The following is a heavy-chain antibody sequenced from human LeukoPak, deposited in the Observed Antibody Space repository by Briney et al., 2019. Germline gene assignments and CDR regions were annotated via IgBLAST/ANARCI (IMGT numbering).Heavy chain of an antibody. J-gene: IGHJ4*02. CDR2: IVPSSGST. V-gene: IGHV1-46*01. D-gene: IGHD1-26*01. CDR3: ASRGAHELLDY. CDR1: GYTFTHYY. Sequence: ASVKVSCKASGYTFTHYYIHWVRQAPGQGLEWMGMIVPSSGSTSYAQKFLGRVTMTRDTSTTTVYMELSGLRSDDTAVYYCASRGAHELLDYWGQGTLVTVSS.